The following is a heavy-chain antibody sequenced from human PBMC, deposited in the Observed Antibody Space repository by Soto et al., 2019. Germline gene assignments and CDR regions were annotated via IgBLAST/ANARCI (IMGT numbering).Heavy chain of an antibody. CDR3: AKSISSRPYSSSFYYYGMDV. D-gene: IGHD6-6*01. J-gene: IGHJ6*02. Sequence: GGSLRLSCAASGFTFSSYAMSWVRQAPGKGLEWVSAISGSGGSTYYADSVKGRFTISRDNSKNTLYLQMNSLRAEDTAVYYCAKSISSRPYSSSFYYYGMDVWGQGTTVTVSS. CDR2: ISGSGGST. CDR1: GFTFSSYA. V-gene: IGHV3-23*01.